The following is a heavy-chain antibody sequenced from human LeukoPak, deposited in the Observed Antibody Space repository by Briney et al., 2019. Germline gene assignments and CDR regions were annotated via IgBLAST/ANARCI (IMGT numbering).Heavy chain of an antibody. Sequence: ASVKVSYKASGYTFTSYDINWVRQATGQGLEWMGWMNPNSGNTGYAQKFQGRVTMTRNTSISTAYMELSSLRSEDTAVYYCARGPYYDYVWGSYRDYWGQGTLVTVSS. D-gene: IGHD3-16*02. V-gene: IGHV1-8*01. CDR3: ARGPYYDYVWGSYRDY. CDR1: GYTFTSYD. CDR2: MNPNSGNT. J-gene: IGHJ4*02.